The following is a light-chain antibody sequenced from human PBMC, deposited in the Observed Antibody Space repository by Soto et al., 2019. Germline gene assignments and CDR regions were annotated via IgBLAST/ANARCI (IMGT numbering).Light chain of an antibody. V-gene: IGKV3-20*01. CDR1: QYLSSSY. CDR3: QQQGT. Sequence: EIVLTQSPGTLSLSPGERATLSCRASQYLSSSYLVWYQQKPGQAPRLLIYAASSRATGIPDRFSGSGSATEYTLTISRVEREDCAVYDCQQQGTFGQGTKLEIK. CDR2: AAS. J-gene: IGKJ2*01.